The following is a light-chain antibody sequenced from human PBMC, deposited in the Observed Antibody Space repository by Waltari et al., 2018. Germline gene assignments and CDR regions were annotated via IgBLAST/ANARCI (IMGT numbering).Light chain of an antibody. CDR3: QSYQSTSVI. CDR1: SGSISTNY. J-gene: IGLJ2*01. Sequence: NFMLTQPHSVSESPGKTVTISCTRSSGSISTNYVQWYQQRPGSAPAALIFEADRRPTGVPDRFSGSIDRSSNSASLTISGLKTEDEADYYCQSYQSTSVIFGGGTKLTVL. V-gene: IGLV6-57*03. CDR2: EAD.